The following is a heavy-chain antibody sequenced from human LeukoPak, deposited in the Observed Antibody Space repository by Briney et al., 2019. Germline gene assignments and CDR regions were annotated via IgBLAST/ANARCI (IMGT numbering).Heavy chain of an antibody. V-gene: IGHV4-39*01. Sequence: PSETLSLTCTVSGGSISSSSYYWGWIRQPPGKGLEWIGSIYYSGSTYYNPSLKSRVTISVDTSKKQFSLKLSSVTAADTAVYYCARAPLVIVVTAFDYWGQGTLVTVSS. CDR3: ARAPLVIVVTAFDY. CDR2: IYYSGST. D-gene: IGHD2/OR15-2a*01. CDR1: GGSISSSSYY. J-gene: IGHJ4*02.